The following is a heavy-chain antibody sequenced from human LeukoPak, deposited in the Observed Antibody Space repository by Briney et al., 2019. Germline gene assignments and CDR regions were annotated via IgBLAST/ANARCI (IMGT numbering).Heavy chain of an antibody. J-gene: IGHJ6*03. V-gene: IGHV4-61*02. CDR2: VYTSGST. CDR3: XXTDXXNPSYYYYYYMDV. CDR1: GGSISSSNYY. Sequence: PSQTLSLTCTVSGGSISSSNYYWSWIRQPPGKGLEWIGRVYTSGSTNYNPSXKSRVTISIDTSKNQFSLKLSSVTAADTAVYYXXXTDXXNPSYYYYYYMDVWGKGTTVTVSS.